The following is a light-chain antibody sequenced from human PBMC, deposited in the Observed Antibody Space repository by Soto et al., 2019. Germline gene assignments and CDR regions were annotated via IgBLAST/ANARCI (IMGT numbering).Light chain of an antibody. CDR3: CSYTSSRTYV. Sequence: SALTQPASVSGSPGQSITISCSGTSSDVGGYNSVSWYQQHPGKAPKVMIYEVNNRPSGISDRFSGSKSGNTASLTISGLQAEDEADYYCCSYTSSRTYVFGTGTKVTGL. CDR2: EVN. V-gene: IGLV2-14*01. CDR1: SSDVGGYNS. J-gene: IGLJ1*01.